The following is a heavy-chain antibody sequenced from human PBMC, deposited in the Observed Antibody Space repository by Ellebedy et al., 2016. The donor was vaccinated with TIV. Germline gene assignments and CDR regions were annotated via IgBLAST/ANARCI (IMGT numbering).Heavy chain of an antibody. V-gene: IGHV3-15*01. Sequence: GESLKISCAASGFTFTNAWMTWVRQAPGKGLEWVCRIKSKSDGGTINYAAPVKGRFSISRDDSKNTLYLQMNSLKTEDTAVYYCTTDLLVGKDVWGQGTTVTVSS. CDR2: IKSKSDGGTI. J-gene: IGHJ6*02. D-gene: IGHD2-15*01. CDR1: GFTFTNAW. CDR3: TTDLLVGKDV.